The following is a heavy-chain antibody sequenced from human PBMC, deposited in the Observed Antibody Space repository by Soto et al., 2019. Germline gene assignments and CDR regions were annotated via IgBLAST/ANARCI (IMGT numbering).Heavy chain of an antibody. D-gene: IGHD6-19*01. Sequence: QVQLVQSGAEVKKPGASVKVSCKASGYTFTSYGISWVRQAPGQGLEWMGWISAYNGNTNYAQKLQGRVTMTTDTSTSTTYMELRRLISDDTAVYYCARDRRGALSGWYDRGGDYWGQGTLVTVSS. J-gene: IGHJ4*02. CDR1: GYTFTSYG. CDR3: ARDRRGALSGWYDRGGDY. CDR2: ISAYNGNT. V-gene: IGHV1-18*01.